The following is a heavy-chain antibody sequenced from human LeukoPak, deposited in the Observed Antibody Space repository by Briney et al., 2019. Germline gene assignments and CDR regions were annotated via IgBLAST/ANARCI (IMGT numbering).Heavy chain of an antibody. V-gene: IGHV3-7*01. CDR3: ARDAEWSIDY. CDR2: ISKDGSER. D-gene: IGHD3-3*01. CDR1: GFTFSSHW. J-gene: IGHJ4*02. Sequence: PGGSLRLSCEASGFTFSSHWMRWARQAPGKGLEWVADISKDGSERNYVDSVKGRFSTSRDNAKNSLYLQMNSLRADDTAVYYCARDAEWSIDYWGQGTLVTVSS.